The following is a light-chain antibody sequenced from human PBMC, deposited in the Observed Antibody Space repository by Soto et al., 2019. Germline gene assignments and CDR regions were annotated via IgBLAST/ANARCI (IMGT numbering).Light chain of an antibody. Sequence: TQMTQSPSSLSASLGARVTIPFRASQSISSYLNWYQQKPGKAPNLLIYVASSLQSEVPSRFSGSGSGTDFTLTITSLQPEDFATYYCQQSYGTPITFGQGTRLEI. CDR3: QQSYGTPIT. V-gene: IGKV1-39*01. CDR2: VAS. J-gene: IGKJ5*01. CDR1: QSISSY.